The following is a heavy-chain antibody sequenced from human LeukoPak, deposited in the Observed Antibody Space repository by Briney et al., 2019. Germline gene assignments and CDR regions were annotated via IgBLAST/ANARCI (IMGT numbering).Heavy chain of an antibody. Sequence: GRSLRLSCAASGFTFSSYAMHWVRQAPGKGLEWVAVIWYDGSNKYYADSVKGRFTISRDNSKNTLYLQMNSLRAEDTAVYYCARDFGPDYYYYGMDVWGQGTTVTVSS. J-gene: IGHJ6*02. V-gene: IGHV3-33*08. CDR2: IWYDGSNK. CDR1: GFTFSSYA. CDR3: ARDFGPDYYYYGMDV. D-gene: IGHD3-10*01.